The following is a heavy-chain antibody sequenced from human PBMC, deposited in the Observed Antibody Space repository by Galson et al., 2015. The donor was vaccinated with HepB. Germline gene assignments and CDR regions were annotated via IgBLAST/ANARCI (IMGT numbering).Heavy chain of an antibody. V-gene: IGHV4-31*03. CDR2: IYYSGST. D-gene: IGHD2-15*01. Sequence: TLSLTCTVSGGSISSSSYYWGWIRQPPGKGLEWIGYIYYSGSTYYNPSLKSRVTISVDTSKNQFSLKLSSVTAADTAVYYCTRDCSGGSCYDAIANWYFELWGRGTRVTVSS. CDR1: GGSISSSSYY. CDR3: TRDCSGGSCYDAIANWYFEL. J-gene: IGHJ2*01.